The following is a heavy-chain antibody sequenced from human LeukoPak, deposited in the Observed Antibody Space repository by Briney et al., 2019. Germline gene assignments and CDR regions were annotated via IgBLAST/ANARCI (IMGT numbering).Heavy chain of an antibody. J-gene: IGHJ5*02. V-gene: IGHV1-69*17. CDR2: IIPIFGIA. Sequence: SVKVSCKASGCTFSSYAISWVRQAPGQGLEWMGWIIPIFGIANYAQKFQGRVTITADKSTSTAYVELSSLRSEDTAVYYCARDHDATSGWFDPWGQGTLVTVSS. D-gene: IGHD1-26*01. CDR3: ARDHDATSGWFDP. CDR1: GCTFSSYA.